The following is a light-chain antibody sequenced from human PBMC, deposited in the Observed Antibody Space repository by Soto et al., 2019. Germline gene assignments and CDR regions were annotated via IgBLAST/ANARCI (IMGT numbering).Light chain of an antibody. CDR2: DVS. Sequence: QSALTQPTSVSGSPGQSITISCTGTSSDVGDYNYVSWYQHHPGKAPKLMIYDVSNRPSGVSNRFSGSKSGNTASLTISGLQAEDAADYYCSSYTNSSPVLGRGTTLTVL. V-gene: IGLV2-14*03. CDR3: SSYTNSSPV. J-gene: IGLJ2*01. CDR1: SSDVGDYNY.